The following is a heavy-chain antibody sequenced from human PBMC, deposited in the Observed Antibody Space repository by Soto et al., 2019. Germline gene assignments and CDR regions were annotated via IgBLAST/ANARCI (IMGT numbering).Heavy chain of an antibody. CDR3: TRQWCGGDCYLGRGDYYYGMDV. D-gene: IGHD2-21*02. CDR2: IRSKANSYAT. J-gene: IGHJ6*02. Sequence: PGWSLRLSCAASVFTFSGSAMHWVRQASGKGLEWVGRIRSKANSYATAYAASVKGRFTISRDDSKNTAYLQMNSLKTEDTAVYYCTRQWCGGDCYLGRGDYYYGMDVWGQGTTVTVSS. V-gene: IGHV3-73*01. CDR1: VFTFSGSA.